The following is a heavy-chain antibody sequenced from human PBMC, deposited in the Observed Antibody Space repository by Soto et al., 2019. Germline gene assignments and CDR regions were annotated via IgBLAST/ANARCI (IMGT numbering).Heavy chain of an antibody. Sequence: QVQLVESGGGVVQPGRSLRLSCAASGFTFSSYGMHWVRQAPGKGLEWVAVIAYDGSNKYYADSVKGRFTISRDNSKNTLYLQMNSLRAEDTDVYYCAKDKGRSLAGGMDVWGQGTTVTVSS. CDR2: IAYDGSNK. CDR1: GFTFSSYG. J-gene: IGHJ6*02. D-gene: IGHD6-19*01. CDR3: AKDKGRSLAGGMDV. V-gene: IGHV3-30*18.